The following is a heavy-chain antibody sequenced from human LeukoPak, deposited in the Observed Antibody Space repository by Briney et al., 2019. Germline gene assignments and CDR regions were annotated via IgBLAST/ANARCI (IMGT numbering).Heavy chain of an antibody. J-gene: IGHJ4*02. D-gene: IGHD6-13*01. Sequence: SQTLSLTCTVSGGSISSGGYYWSWIRQHPGKGLEWIGYIYYSGSTYYNPSLKSRVTISVDTSKNQFSLKLSSVTAADTAVYYCARDNVAAAAPLDYWGQGTLVTVAS. CDR3: ARDNVAAAAPLDY. CDR1: GGSISSGGYY. CDR2: IYYSGST. V-gene: IGHV4-31*03.